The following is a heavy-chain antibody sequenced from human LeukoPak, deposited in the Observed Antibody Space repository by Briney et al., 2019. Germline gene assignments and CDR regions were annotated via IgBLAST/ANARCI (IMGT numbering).Heavy chain of an antibody. D-gene: IGHD3-9*01. CDR1: GFTFSSYG. Sequence: PGGSLRLSCAASGFTFSSYGMHWVRQAPGKGLEWVAFIRYDGSNKYYADSVKGRFTISRDNSKNTLYLQMNSLRAEDTAVYYCATLLRYQNDYWGQGTLVTVSS. V-gene: IGHV3-30*02. CDR3: ATLLRYQNDY. J-gene: IGHJ4*02. CDR2: IRYDGSNK.